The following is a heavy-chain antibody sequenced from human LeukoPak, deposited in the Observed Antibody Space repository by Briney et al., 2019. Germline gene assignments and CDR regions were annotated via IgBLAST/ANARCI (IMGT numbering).Heavy chain of an antibody. Sequence: PSETLSLTCTVSGGSVSSGSYYWSWIRQPPRKGLEWIGYIYYSGSTNYNPSRKSRVTVSVDTSKNQFSLKLSSVTAADTAVYYCAICDLMGASDFDYRGQGTLVTVSS. V-gene: IGHV4-61*01. CDR3: AICDLMGASDFDY. D-gene: IGHD1-26*01. CDR1: GGSVSSGSYY. CDR2: IYYSGST. J-gene: IGHJ4*02.